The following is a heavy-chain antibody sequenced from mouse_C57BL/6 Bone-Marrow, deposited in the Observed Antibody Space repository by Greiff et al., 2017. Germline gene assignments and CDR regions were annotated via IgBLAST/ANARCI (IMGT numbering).Heavy chain of an antibody. V-gene: IGHV1-81*01. J-gene: IGHJ2*01. CDR2: IYPRSGNT. D-gene: IGHD1-1*01. CDR1: VYTFTSYG. CDR3: ARTPFLLRYFDY. Sequence: QVQLKESGAELARPGASVKLSCKASVYTFTSYGISWVKQRTGQGLEWIGEIYPRSGNTYYNEKFKGKATLTADKSSSTAYMELRSLTSEDSAVYFCARTPFLLRYFDYWGQGTTLTVSS.